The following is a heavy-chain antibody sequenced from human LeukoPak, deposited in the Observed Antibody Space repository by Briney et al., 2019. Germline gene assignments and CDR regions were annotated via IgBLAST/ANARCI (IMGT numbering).Heavy chain of an antibody. CDR1: GGSISSYY. V-gene: IGHV4-59*12. CDR3: AREPTPYYYDSSGSYYYYYMDV. J-gene: IGHJ6*03. D-gene: IGHD3-22*01. Sequence: SETLSLTCTVSGGSISSYYWSWIRQPPGKGLEWIGYIYYSGSTNYNPSLKSRVTISVDTSKNQFSLKLSSVTAADTAVYYCAREPTPYYYDSSGSYYYYYMDVWGKGTTVTISS. CDR2: IYYSGST.